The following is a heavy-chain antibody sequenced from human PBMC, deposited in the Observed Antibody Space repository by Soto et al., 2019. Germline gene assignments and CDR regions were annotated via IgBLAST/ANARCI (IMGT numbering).Heavy chain of an antibody. D-gene: IGHD6-19*01. CDR1: GFTFSSYA. V-gene: IGHV3-30-3*01. J-gene: IGHJ6*02. Sequence: QVQLVESGGGVVQPGRSLRLSCAASGFTFSSYAMHWVRQAPGKGLEWVAVISYDGSNKYYADSVKGRFTISRDNSKNTLYLQMNSLRAEDTAVYYCARGGSGWYEDGMDVWGQGTTVTVSS. CDR2: ISYDGSNK. CDR3: ARGGSGWYEDGMDV.